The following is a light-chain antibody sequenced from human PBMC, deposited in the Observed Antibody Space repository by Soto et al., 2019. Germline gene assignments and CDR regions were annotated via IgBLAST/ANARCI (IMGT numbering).Light chain of an antibody. CDR2: TDN. CDR3: AAWDDGLRAVV. V-gene: IGLV1-44*01. J-gene: IGLJ2*01. Sequence: QSVLTQPPSVSGTPGQRITISCSGSNSNVGSNTVNWYQQLPGAAPKLLMYTDNQRPSRVPDRFSGSKSGTAASLAISGLLSEDEGEYYCAAWDDGLRAVVFGGGTQLAV. CDR1: NSNVGSNT.